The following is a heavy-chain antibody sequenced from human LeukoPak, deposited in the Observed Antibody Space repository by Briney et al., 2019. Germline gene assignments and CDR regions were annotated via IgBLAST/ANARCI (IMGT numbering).Heavy chain of an antibody. V-gene: IGHV3-20*04. CDR2: INWNGGST. CDR3: ARDVAYSSSWYIFAVSGNAFDI. Sequence: PGGSLRLSCAASGFTFDDYGMSWVRQAPGKGLEWVSGINWNGGSTGYADSVKGRFTISRDNAKNSLYLQMNSLRAEDTALYYCARDVAYSSSWYIFAVSGNAFDIWGQGTMATVSS. D-gene: IGHD6-13*01. J-gene: IGHJ3*02. CDR1: GFTFDDYG.